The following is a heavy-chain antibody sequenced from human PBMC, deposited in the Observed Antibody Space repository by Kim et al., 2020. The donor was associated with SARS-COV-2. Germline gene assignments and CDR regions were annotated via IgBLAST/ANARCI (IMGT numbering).Heavy chain of an antibody. V-gene: IGHV3-64*04. CDR2: T. J-gene: IGHJ4*02. CDR3: ARNPLMQVPGF. Sequence: TYYADSVKGRFTISRANFKNALQLQMNSVRVEDTAGYYCARNPLMQVPGFWGQGTLVTVSS. D-gene: IGHD6-19*01.